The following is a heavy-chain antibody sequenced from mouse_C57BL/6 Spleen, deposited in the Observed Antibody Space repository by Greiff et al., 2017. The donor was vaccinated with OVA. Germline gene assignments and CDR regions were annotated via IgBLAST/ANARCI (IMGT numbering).Heavy chain of an antibody. V-gene: IGHV5-9-1*02. CDR3: TREGGIYDGAY. J-gene: IGHJ3*01. D-gene: IGHD2-3*01. Sequence: EVQVVESGEGLVKPGGSLKLSCAASGFTFSSYAMSWVRQTPEKRLEWVAYISSGGDYIYYADTVKGRFTISRDNARNTLYLQMSSLKSEDTAMYYCTREGGIYDGAYWGQGTLVTVSA. CDR1: GFTFSSYA. CDR2: ISSGGDYI.